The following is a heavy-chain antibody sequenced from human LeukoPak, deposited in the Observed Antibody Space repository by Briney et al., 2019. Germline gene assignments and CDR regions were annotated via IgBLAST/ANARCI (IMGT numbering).Heavy chain of an antibody. CDR3: ARDLCSSTSCYRYGMDV. CDR1: GGTLSSYA. CDR2: TIPIFGTA. V-gene: IGHV1-69*13. Sequence: ASVKVSCKASGGTLSSYAISWVRRAPGQGLEWMGGTIPIFGTANYAQKFQGRVTITADESTSTVYMELSSLRSEDTAVYYCARDLCSSTSCYRYGMDVWGQGTTVTVSS. J-gene: IGHJ6*02. D-gene: IGHD2-2*01.